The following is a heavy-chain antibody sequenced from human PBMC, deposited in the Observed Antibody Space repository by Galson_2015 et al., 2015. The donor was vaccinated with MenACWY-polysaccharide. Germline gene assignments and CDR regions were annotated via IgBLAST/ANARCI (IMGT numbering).Heavy chain of an antibody. V-gene: IGHV3-21*06. J-gene: IGHJ6*02. CDR3: AKDFHNYGMDV. CDR1: GFRLNTYY. Sequence: SLRLSCAASGFRLNTYYMNWVRQTPGKGLEWVSSISKSGNDMQYTVSVRGRFTISRDIAKNSLFLQMNSLGVEETAIYYCAKDFHNYGMDVWGHGTTVTVSS. CDR2: ISKSGNDM.